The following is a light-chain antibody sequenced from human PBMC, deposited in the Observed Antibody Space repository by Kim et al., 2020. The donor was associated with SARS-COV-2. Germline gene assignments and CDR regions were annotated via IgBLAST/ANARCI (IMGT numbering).Light chain of an antibody. CDR3: QSYDNSLSVWV. CDR2: GCS. J-gene: IGLJ3*02. CDR1: STNIGAGSD. V-gene: IGLV1-40*01. Sequence: RVTNSCPGSSTNIGAGSDVHWDQQLPGAAPRLLIFGCSNRPSGVPDRVSGSKSGSSASLAITGLQAEDESAYYCQSYDNSLSVWVFGGGTQLTVL.